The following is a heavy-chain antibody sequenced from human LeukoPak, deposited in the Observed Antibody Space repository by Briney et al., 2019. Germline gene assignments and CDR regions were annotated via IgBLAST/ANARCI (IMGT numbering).Heavy chain of an antibody. V-gene: IGHV3-30*02. CDR1: GFTFISSG. Sequence: GGPLRLSFAASGFTFISSGMHWVGQAPGKGREGGAFIRYDGSNKYYADSVKGRFTISRDNSKNTLYLQMNSLRAEDTAVYYCAKSGSAPYYYYYYYMDVWGKGTTVTASS. CDR3: AKSGSAPYYYYYYYMDV. J-gene: IGHJ6*03. D-gene: IGHD3-3*01. CDR2: IRYDGSNK.